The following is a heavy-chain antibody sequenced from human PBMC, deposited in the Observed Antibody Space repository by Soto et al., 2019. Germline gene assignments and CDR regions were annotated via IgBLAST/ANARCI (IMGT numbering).Heavy chain of an antibody. V-gene: IGHV3-21*01. D-gene: IGHD5-18*01. CDR2: ISSSTSYI. J-gene: IGHJ4*01. Sequence: WGYLRLSCAACGFTFSSYSMNWVRQAPGKGLEWVSSISSSTSYIYYADSVKGRFTISRDNAKNSLYLQMNSLRAEDTAVYYCARAFGSSYGYSNNWGQGTMVAASS. CDR3: ARAFGSSYGYSNN. CDR1: GFTFSSYS.